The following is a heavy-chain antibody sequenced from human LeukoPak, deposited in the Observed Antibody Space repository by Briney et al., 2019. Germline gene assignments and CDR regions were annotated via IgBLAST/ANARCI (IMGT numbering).Heavy chain of an antibody. V-gene: IGHV6-1*01. J-gene: IGHJ6*02. Sequence: SQTLSLTCAISGDSVSSNSAAWNWIRQSPSRGLEWLGRTYYRSKWYNDYAVSVKSRITINPDTSKNQFSLKLSSVTAADTAVYYCARQKPYRVLRYFDPQPMDVWGQGTTVTVSS. D-gene: IGHD3-9*01. CDR2: TYYRSKWYN. CDR1: GDSVSSNSAA. CDR3: ARQKPYRVLRYFDPQPMDV.